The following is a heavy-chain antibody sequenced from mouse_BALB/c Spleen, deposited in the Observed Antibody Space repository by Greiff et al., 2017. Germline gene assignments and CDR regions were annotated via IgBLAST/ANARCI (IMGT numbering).Heavy chain of an antibody. CDR3: TRYYRYYFDY. V-gene: IGHV1S22*01. J-gene: IGHJ2*01. CDR2: IYPGSGST. D-gene: IGHD2-14*01. CDR1: GYTFTSYW. Sequence: LQQPGSELVRPGASVKLSCKASGYTFTSYWMHWVKQRHGQGLEWIGNIYPGSGSTNYDEKFESKGTLTVDTSSSTAYMHLSSLTSEDSAVYYCTRYYRYYFDYWGQGTTLTVSS.